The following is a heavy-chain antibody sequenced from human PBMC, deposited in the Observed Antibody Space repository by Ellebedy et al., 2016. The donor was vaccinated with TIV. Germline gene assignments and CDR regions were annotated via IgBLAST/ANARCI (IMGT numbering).Heavy chain of an antibody. CDR1: GGTFSNYA. CDR3: AKLGRFGESMPPYYYYGMDV. V-gene: IGHV1-69*13. CDR2: ILASINSA. J-gene: IGHJ6*02. Sequence: ASVKVSCKASGGTFSNYAISWVRQAPGQGLEWMGGILASINSADYAQSFQGRLTITADESTSNAHMELSSLRSEDTAVNYWAKLGRFGESMPPYYYYGMDVWGQGTTVTVSS. D-gene: IGHD3-10*01.